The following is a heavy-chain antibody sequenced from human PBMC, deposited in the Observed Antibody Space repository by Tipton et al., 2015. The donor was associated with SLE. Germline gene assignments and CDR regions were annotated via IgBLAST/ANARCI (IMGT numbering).Heavy chain of an antibody. Sequence: SLRLSCAASGFAFDDYAMHWVRQVPGKGLEWVSLISKDGRSTYYADSVKGRISTSRDNSKNSLYLQMSSLRTEDTALYYCAKDKERWAQSTFDYWGQGTLVTVSS. J-gene: IGHJ4*02. CDR3: AKDKERWAQSTFDY. V-gene: IGHV3-43*02. CDR1: GFAFDDYA. D-gene: IGHD5-24*01. CDR2: ISKDGRST.